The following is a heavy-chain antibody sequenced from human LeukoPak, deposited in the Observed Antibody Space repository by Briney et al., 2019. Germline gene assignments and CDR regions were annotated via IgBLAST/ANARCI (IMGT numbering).Heavy chain of an antibody. CDR2: INPSGGST. CDR3: ATLKAVAPDY. CDR1: GYTFTSYG. J-gene: IGHJ4*02. Sequence: ASVKVSCKASGYTFTSYGISWVRQAPRQGLEWMGIINPSGGSTSYAQKFQGRVTMTRDTSTSTVYMELSSLRSEDTAVYYCATLKAVAPDYWGQGTLVTVSS. V-gene: IGHV1-46*01. D-gene: IGHD6-19*01.